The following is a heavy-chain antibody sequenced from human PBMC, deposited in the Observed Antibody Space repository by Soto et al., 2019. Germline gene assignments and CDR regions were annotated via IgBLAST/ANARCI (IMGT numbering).Heavy chain of an antibody. V-gene: IGHV3-30*03. CDR2: SSYDGRET. CDR3: ARDSGWPILNFDN. J-gene: IGHJ4*02. CDR1: DFDFSSYG. D-gene: IGHD3-10*01. Sequence: GSLRLSCAASDFDFSSYGIHWVRQAPGKGPEWVAASSYDGRETFYADSAKGRFTVSKEMSKNTAFLQMNALRHEDTAVYFCARDSGWPILNFDNWGQGTPVTVSS.